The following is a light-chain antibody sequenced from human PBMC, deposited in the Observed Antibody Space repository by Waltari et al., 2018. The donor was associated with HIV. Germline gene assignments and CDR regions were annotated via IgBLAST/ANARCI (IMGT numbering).Light chain of an antibody. V-gene: IGLV1-40*01. Sequence: QSVLTKPPSVSGAPGQRVPIPCTGGSSNLGAAYAVHWYHNLPGTAPNLLIYGKSNRPSGVPDRFSGSKSGTSASRAITGLQAEDEADYYCQSYDSSLSGSVFGTGTKVSVL. CDR1: SSNLGAAYA. CDR3: QSYDSSLSGSV. J-gene: IGLJ1*01. CDR2: GKS.